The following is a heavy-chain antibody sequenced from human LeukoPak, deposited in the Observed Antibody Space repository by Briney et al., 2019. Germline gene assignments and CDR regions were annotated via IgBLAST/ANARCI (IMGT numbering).Heavy chain of an antibody. CDR2: ISAYGDNT. Sequence: PGGSLRLSCAASGFTFSSYAMHWVRQAPAKGLEYVSGISAYGDNTYYANSVKGRFTISRDNSQNTLYLQMGSLRPDDMAVYYCARDVRQQLATGGFDFWGQGTLVTVSS. V-gene: IGHV3-64*01. J-gene: IGHJ4*02. CDR3: ARDVRQQLATGGFDF. D-gene: IGHD6-13*01. CDR1: GFTFSSYA.